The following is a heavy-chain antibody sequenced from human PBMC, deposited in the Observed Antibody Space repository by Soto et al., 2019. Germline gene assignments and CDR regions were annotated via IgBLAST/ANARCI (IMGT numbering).Heavy chain of an antibody. CDR2: IYPGDSET. CDR3: ARHLRASPYHY. V-gene: IGHV5-51*01. CDR1: GYTFTSYW. Sequence: GESLKISCKTSGYTFTSYWIGWVRQMPGKGLELVGIIYPGDSETRYSPSFQGQVTISVDKSITTAYLQWSSLQASDTAMYYCARHLRASPYHYWGQGTPVTVSS. J-gene: IGHJ4*02.